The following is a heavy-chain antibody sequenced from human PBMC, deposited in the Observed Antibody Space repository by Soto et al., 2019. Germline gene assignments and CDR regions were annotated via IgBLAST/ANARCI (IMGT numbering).Heavy chain of an antibody. J-gene: IGHJ5*02. D-gene: IGHD2-15*01. CDR1: GDSINNYY. CDR3: ARDRSGGYNWFDP. Sequence: TVSGDSINNYYWTWIRQTPGKGLEWIGDIYYSGTTKYNPSLKSRVTISADTSKNQFSLNLRSVTAADTAVYYCARDRSGGYNWFDPWGQGTLVTVSS. V-gene: IGHV4-59*01. CDR2: IYYSGTT.